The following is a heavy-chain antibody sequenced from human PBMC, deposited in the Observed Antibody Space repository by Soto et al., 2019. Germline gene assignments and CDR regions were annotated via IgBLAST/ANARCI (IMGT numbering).Heavy chain of an antibody. D-gene: IGHD7-27*01. V-gene: IGHV4-39*01. Sequence: PSATLSITCTVSGGSIRISDYFWGWIRQPPGKALEWIASIYHSGSTYYNPSLKSRVTMSVDTSNTQFALTLNSVTAADTAVYYCARDSGWFDPWGQGTLVTVSS. CDR2: IYHSGST. CDR1: GGSIRISDYF. J-gene: IGHJ5*02. CDR3: ARDSGWFDP.